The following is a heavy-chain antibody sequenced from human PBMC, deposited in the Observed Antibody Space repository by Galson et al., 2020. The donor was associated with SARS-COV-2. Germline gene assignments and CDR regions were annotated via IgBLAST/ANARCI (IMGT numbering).Heavy chain of an antibody. Sequence: SQTLSLTCTVSGGSISSSNYYWSRIRQSPEKGLEWIGYIYYRGSTYYKPSLKSRVTMSVDTSKNQFSLELTSVTAADTAVYYCARHRYYYDGSNYYRDFDNGGQGTLVTVSS. CDR2: IYYRGST. J-gene: IGHJ4*02. CDR1: GGSISSSNYY. V-gene: IGHV4-30-4*01. D-gene: IGHD3-22*01. CDR3: ARHRYYYDGSNYYRDFDN.